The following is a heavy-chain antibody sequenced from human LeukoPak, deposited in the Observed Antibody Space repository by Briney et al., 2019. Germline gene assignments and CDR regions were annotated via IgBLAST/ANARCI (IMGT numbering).Heavy chain of an antibody. Sequence: PSETLSLTCTVSGGSVSSGSYYWSWIRQPPGKGLEWIGYIYYSGSTNYNPSLKSRVTISVDTSKNQFSLKLSSVTAADTAVYYCARDEQRPYYYGSGSTGAKRWFDPWGQGTLVTVSS. CDR1: GGSVSSGSYY. CDR2: IYYSGST. J-gene: IGHJ5*02. D-gene: IGHD3-10*01. CDR3: ARDEQRPYYYGSGSTGAKRWFDP. V-gene: IGHV4-61*01.